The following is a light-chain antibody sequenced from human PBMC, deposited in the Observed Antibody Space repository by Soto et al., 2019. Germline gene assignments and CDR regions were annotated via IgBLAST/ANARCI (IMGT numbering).Light chain of an antibody. CDR1: QSVSNN. Sequence: EIVLTQSPGTLSLSPGERATLSCRASQSVSNNYLAWYQQKPGQAPRLLIYGASTRATGIPSRFSGSGYETEFTLAGKGRQPEDVAVELCKQYNSWPPYAVGQGTKVDIK. V-gene: IGKV3-15*01. J-gene: IGKJ2*01. CDR2: GAS. CDR3: KQYNSWPPYA.